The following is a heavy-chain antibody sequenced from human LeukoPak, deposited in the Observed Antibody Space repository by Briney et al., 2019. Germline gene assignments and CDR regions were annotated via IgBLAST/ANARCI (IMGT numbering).Heavy chain of an antibody. J-gene: IGHJ3*02. CDR2: IYYSGST. D-gene: IGHD3-22*01. CDR3: ARMVDSSGYYPDAFDI. CDR1: GGSISSSSYY. Sequence: KPSETLSLTCTVSGGSISSSSYYWGWIRQPPGKGLEWIGSIYYSGSTYYNPSLKSRVTISVDTSKNQFSLKLSSVTAADTAVYYCARMVDSSGYYPDAFDIWGQGTMVTVSS. V-gene: IGHV4-39*07.